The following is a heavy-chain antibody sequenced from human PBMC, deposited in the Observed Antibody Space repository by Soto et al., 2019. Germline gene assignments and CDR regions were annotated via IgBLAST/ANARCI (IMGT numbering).Heavy chain of an antibody. J-gene: IGHJ4*02. CDR2: ISAYNGNT. V-gene: IGHV1-18*01. CDR1: GYTFTSYG. CDR3: ARDVLLWFGELFPLDY. D-gene: IGHD3-10*01. Sequence: ASVKVSCKASGYTFTSYGISWVRQAPGQGLEWMGWISAYNGNTNYAQKLQGRVTMTTDTSTSTAYMEPRSLRSDDTAVYYCARDVLLWFGELFPLDYWGQGTLVTVSS.